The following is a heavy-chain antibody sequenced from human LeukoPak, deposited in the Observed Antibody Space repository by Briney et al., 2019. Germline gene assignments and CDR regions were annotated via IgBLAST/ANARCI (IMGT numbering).Heavy chain of an antibody. CDR2: ISYIGST. V-gene: IGHV4-59*08. J-gene: IGHJ5*02. CDR1: GDSISSDY. CDR3: ARHLGYNWNYGGWFDP. D-gene: IGHD1-7*01. Sequence: SETLSLTCTVSGDSISSDYWSWIRQPPGKGLEWIGHISYIGSTNYNPSLKSRVTISVDTSKNQFSLKLSSVTAADTAVYYCARHLGYNWNYGGWFDPWGQGTLVTVSS.